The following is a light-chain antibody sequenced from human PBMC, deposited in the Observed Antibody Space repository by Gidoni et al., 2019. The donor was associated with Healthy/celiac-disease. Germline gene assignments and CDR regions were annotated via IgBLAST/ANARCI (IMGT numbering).Light chain of an antibody. CDR2: AAS. CDR3: QQSYSTPLT. J-gene: IGKJ4*01. V-gene: IGKV1-39*01. CDR1: QIISSY. Sequence: DIQMTQSPSSLSASVGDRVTITCRASQIISSYLNWYQQKPGKAPKLLIYAASSLQSGVPSRCSGSVSGTDFTLTISSLQPEDFATYYCQQSYSTPLTFGGGTKVEIK.